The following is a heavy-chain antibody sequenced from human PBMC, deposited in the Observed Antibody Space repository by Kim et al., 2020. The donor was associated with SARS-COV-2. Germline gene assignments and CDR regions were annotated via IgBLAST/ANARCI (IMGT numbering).Heavy chain of an antibody. J-gene: IGHJ6*02. V-gene: IGHV3-21*01. CDR2: ISSSSSYI. D-gene: IGHD6-13*01. CDR3: ARDEYAGIAALGTYYYYGMDV. CDR1: GFTFSSYS. Sequence: GGSLRLSCAASGFTFSSYSMNWVRQAPGNGLEWVSSISSSSSYIYYADSVKGRFTISRDNAKNSLYLQMNSLRAEDTAVYYCARDEYAGIAALGTYYYYGMDVWGQGTTVTVSS.